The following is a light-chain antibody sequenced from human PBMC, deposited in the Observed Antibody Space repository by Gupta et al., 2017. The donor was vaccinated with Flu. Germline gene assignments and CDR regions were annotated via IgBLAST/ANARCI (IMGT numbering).Light chain of an antibody. V-gene: IGKV1-5*03. CDR3: QKYNNYQT. CDR1: QSISHW. CDR2: KAS. J-gene: IGKJ2*01. Sequence: SPSIVSASVGDIVTITCRASQSISHWVAWYQQRPGNVPKLLIYKASNLENGVPSRFTGSGSGTEFTLTISGLQPDDFATYYCQKYNNYQTFGQGTKVEIK.